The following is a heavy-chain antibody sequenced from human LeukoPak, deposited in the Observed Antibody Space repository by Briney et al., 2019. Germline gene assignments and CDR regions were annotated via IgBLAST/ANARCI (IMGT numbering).Heavy chain of an antibody. V-gene: IGHV4-59*01. CDR1: GGSINSYY. J-gene: IGHJ3*02. CDR2: IYYTGTT. CDR3: AREGAGRDAFDI. Sequence: SETLSLTCTASGGSINSYYWSWIRQSPVKGLEWIGYIYYTGTTNYNPSLKSRVTISVDTSKNQFSLRLTSVTAADTAVYYCAREGAGRDAFDIWGQATMVTVSS. D-gene: IGHD3-16*01.